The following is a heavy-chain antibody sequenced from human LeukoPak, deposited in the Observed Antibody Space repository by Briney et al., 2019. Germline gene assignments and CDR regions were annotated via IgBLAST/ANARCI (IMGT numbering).Heavy chain of an antibody. CDR2: ISSSSSYI. CDR3: AKGHIVAAIVFFDY. Sequence: GGSLRLSCAASGFTFSSYSMNWVRQAPGKGLEWVSSISSSSSYIYYADSVKGRFTISRDNAKNSLYLQMNSLRAEDTAVYYCAKGHIVAAIVFFDYWGQGTLVTVSS. D-gene: IGHD5-12*01. CDR1: GFTFSSYS. J-gene: IGHJ4*02. V-gene: IGHV3-21*01.